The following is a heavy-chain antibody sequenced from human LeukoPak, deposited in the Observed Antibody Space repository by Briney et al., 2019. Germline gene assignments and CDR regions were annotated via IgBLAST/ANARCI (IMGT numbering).Heavy chain of an antibody. J-gene: IGHJ5*02. Sequence: GGSLRLSCAASGFTFSSYAMSWVRQAPGKGLEWVSAISGSGGSTYYADSVKGRFTISRDNSKNPLYLQMNSLRAEDTAVYYCAKDMGLLGGSLNWFDPWGQGTLVTVSS. CDR1: GFTFSSYA. D-gene: IGHD1-26*01. CDR2: ISGSGGST. V-gene: IGHV3-23*01. CDR3: AKDMGLLGGSLNWFDP.